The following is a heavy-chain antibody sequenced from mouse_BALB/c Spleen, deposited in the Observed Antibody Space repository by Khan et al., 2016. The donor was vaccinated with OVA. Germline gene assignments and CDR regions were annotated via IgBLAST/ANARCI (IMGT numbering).Heavy chain of an antibody. CDR1: GFTFSGFG. CDR3: ARRGYYYFDY. CDR2: FSMGVVTI. V-gene: IGHV5-17*02. D-gene: IGHD1-1*01. J-gene: IGHJ2*01. Sequence: EVQLVESGGGLVQPGGSRKLSCAASGFTFSGFGMHWVRQAQEKGRGGFANFSMGVVTIYYADTVKGRFTISRDNPKNTLFLQMTSLRSEDTAMYYCARRGYYYFDYWGQGTTLTVSS.